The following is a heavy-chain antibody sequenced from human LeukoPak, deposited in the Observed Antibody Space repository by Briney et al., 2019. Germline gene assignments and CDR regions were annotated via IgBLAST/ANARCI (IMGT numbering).Heavy chain of an antibody. Sequence: SESLSLTCNVSGGFVSTYYWRWIRRSPGKGVEWIGYKYYSGNTNYSPSLQSRVTISVDTSTNQVFLQLTSVTAADTAVYYCARGEGGYYSHWHFDLWGRGILVSVSS. D-gene: IGHD2-15*01. CDR2: KYYSGNT. V-gene: IGHV4-59*02. J-gene: IGHJ2*01. CDR1: GGFVSTYY. CDR3: ARGEGGYYSHWHFDL.